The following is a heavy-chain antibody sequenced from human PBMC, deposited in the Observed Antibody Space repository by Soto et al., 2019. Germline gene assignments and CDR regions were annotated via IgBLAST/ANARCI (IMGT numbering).Heavy chain of an antibody. V-gene: IGHV3-23*01. CDR1: GFTFSSYA. J-gene: IGHJ6*02. Sequence: PGGSLRLSCAASGFTFSSYAMSWVRQAPGKGLEWVSAISGSGGSTYYADSVKGRFTISRDNSKNTLYLQMNSLRAEDTAVYYCAKGRWADILTGYFPRDYYYYGMDVWGQGTTVTVSS. CDR2: ISGSGGST. CDR3: AKGRWADILTGYFPRDYYYYGMDV. D-gene: IGHD3-9*01.